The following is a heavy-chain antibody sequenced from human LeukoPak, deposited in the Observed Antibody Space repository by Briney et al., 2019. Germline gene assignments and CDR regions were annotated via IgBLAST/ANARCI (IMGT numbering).Heavy chain of an antibody. CDR3: ARDPLITTVTTVGDY. D-gene: IGHD4-17*01. V-gene: IGHV3-53*01. CDR2: IYSGGST. CDR1: GFTVSSNY. Sequence: GGSLRLSCAASGFTVSSNYMSWVRQAPGKGLEWVSVIYSGGSTYYADSVKGRFTISRDNSKNTLYLRMNSLRAEDTAVYYCARDPLITTVTTVGDYWGQGTLVTVSS. J-gene: IGHJ4*02.